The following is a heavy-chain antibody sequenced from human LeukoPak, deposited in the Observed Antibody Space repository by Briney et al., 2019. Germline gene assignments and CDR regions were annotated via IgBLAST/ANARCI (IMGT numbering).Heavy chain of an antibody. V-gene: IGHV4-38-2*02. CDR2: VYHSGST. D-gene: IGHD3-22*01. CDR1: GYSISSGYY. Sequence: SETLSLTCTVSGYSISSGYYWGWIRQPPGKGLEWIGSVYHSGSTYYNPSLKSRVTVSVDTSKNQFSLKLSSVTAADTAVYYCARCGYYYLPDYWGQGTLVTVSS. J-gene: IGHJ4*02. CDR3: ARCGYYYLPDY.